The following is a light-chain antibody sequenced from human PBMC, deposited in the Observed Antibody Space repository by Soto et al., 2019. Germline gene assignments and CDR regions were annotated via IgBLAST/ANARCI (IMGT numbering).Light chain of an antibody. CDR3: LQYQSSPYT. J-gene: IGKJ2*01. CDR2: DAS. CDR1: QRICSL. V-gene: IGKV1-5*01. Sequence: DIPITQAPSTLFAFIGGTVTITCRANQRICSLLAWYQQKPGTAPKFLIYDASNLESGVPSRFSGSGSRTQFTLTIYSLQPDDFATYYCLQYQSSPYTFGQGTKLEIK.